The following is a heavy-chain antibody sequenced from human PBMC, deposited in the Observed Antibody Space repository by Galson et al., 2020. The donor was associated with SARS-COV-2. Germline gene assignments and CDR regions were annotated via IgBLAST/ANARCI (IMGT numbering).Heavy chain of an antibody. D-gene: IGHD6-13*01. Sequence: SETLSLTCTVSGASVSSGNYYWSWLRQAPGQGLEWIGYIYYSGYTNYNPSLKSRVIISVDTSKNQFSLKLRSVTAADTAVYFCAREWQHLVPSYSGFDPWGQGILVTVSP. CDR3: AREWQHLVPSYSGFDP. J-gene: IGHJ5*02. V-gene: IGHV4-61*01. CDR1: GASVSSGNYY. CDR2: IYYSGYT.